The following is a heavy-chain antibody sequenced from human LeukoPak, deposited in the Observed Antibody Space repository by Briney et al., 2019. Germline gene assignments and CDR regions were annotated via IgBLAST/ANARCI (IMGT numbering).Heavy chain of an antibody. V-gene: IGHV3-21*01. D-gene: IGHD5-12*01. CDR1: GFTFSNYN. J-gene: IGHJ4*02. CDR3: AEVARSGY. Sequence: GGSLRLSCAASGFTFSNYNMNWVRQAPGKGLEWVSSISSSSTYMYYADSVKGRFTISRDNAKNSLYMQMNSLRAEDTAVYYCAEVARSGYWGQGTLVTVSS. CDR2: ISSSSTYM.